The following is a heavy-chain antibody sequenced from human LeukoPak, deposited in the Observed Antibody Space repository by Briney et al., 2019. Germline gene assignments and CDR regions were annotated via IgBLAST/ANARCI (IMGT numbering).Heavy chain of an antibody. D-gene: IGHD6-19*01. CDR2: IHHSGHT. CDR3: ARETYNTGWNADL. J-gene: IGHJ5*02. CDR1: GDSVISGTSF. V-gene: IGHV4-31*03. Sequence: SETLSLTCTVSGDSVISGTSFWGWIRQHPGKGLEWVGYIHHSGHTYDNPSLQSRVIISMDKSKNQFSLKLNSVTAADTAVYYCARETYNTGWNADLWGQGTLVTVSS.